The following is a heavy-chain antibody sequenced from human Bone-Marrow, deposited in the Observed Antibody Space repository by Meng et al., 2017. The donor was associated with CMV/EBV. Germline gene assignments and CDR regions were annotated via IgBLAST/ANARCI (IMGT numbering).Heavy chain of an antibody. CDR1: GYTFTSYG. J-gene: IGHJ2*01. D-gene: IGHD2-21*01. CDR2: INPNSGGT. CDR3: ASLVRDCGGDCYSSWYFDL. V-gene: IGHV1-2*02. Sequence: ASVKVSCKASGYTFTSYGISWVRQAPGQGLEWMGWINPNSGGTNYAQKFQGRVTMTRDTSISTAYMELSRLRSDDTAVYYCASLVRDCGGDCYSSWYFDLWGRGPLVTVPS.